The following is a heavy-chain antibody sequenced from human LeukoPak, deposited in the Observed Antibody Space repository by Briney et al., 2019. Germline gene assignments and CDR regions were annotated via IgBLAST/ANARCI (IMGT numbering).Heavy chain of an antibody. Sequence: PSETLSLTCTVSGGSISSYYWSWIRQPPGKGLEWIGYIYYSGSTNYNPSLKSRVTISVDTSKNQFSLKLSSVTAADTAVYYCARVRRGYSSGWTDYWGQGTLVTVSS. CDR2: IYYSGST. CDR1: GGSISSYY. D-gene: IGHD6-19*01. CDR3: ARVRRGYSSGWTDY. J-gene: IGHJ4*02. V-gene: IGHV4-59*01.